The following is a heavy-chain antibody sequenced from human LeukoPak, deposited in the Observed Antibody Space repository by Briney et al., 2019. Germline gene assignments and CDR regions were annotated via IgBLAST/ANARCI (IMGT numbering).Heavy chain of an antibody. CDR3: ARDMGRSPSRRYQFDP. CDR1: GASINTYY. CDR2: IYNSGST. V-gene: IGHV4-59*01. Sequence: SETLSLTCPVTGASINTYYRSWIRQPPGQGLERIGFIYNSGSTIYNPSLSGRVTISVDTSKNRFSLKLTSVTAADTAVYYCARDMGRSPSRRYQFDPWGQGTLVTVSS. D-gene: IGHD2-2*01. J-gene: IGHJ5*02.